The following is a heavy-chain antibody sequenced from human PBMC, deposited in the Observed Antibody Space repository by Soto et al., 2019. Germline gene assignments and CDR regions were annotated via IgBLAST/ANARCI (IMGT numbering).Heavy chain of an antibody. Sequence: QVQLQESGPGLVKPSGTLSLTCAVSGGSVNNDQWWSWVRQPPGKGLEWIGEIHSSGITNYNPSLKSRASIFVDKFKNQFSVKLTSVTAADTAVYFCAGQWSAGYGAFDLWGQGTLVTVSS. CDR1: GGSVNNDQW. CDR2: IHSSGIT. D-gene: IGHD3-9*01. CDR3: AGQWSAGYGAFDL. V-gene: IGHV4-4*02. J-gene: IGHJ5*02.